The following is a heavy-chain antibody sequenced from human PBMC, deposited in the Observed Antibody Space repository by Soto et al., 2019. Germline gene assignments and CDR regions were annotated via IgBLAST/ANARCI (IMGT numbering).Heavy chain of an antibody. CDR3: AKESGDDWGYYYMDV. Sequence: GGSLRLSCAASGFTFSSYAMSWVRQAPGKGLEWVSAISGSGGSTYYGDSVKGRFTISRDNSKNTLYLQMNSLRAEDTAVYYCAKESGDDWGYYYMDVWGKGTTVTVSS. J-gene: IGHJ6*03. CDR1: GFTFSSYA. CDR2: ISGSGGST. D-gene: IGHD5-12*01. V-gene: IGHV3-23*01.